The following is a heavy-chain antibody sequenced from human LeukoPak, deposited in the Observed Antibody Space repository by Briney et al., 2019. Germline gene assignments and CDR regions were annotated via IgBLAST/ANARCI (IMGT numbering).Heavy chain of an antibody. CDR2: IYYSGST. Sequence: PSQTLSLTCTVSGGSISSYYWSWIWQPPGKGLEWIGYIYYSGSTNYNPSLKSRVTISVDTSKNQFSLKLSSVTAADTAVYYCARVGSSSGWYLGYWGQGTLVTVSS. J-gene: IGHJ4*02. V-gene: IGHV4-59*01. CDR3: ARVGSSSGWYLGY. CDR1: GGSISSYY. D-gene: IGHD6-19*01.